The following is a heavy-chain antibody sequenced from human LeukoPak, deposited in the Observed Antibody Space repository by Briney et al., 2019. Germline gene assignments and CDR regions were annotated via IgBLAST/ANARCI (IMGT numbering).Heavy chain of an antibody. V-gene: IGHV4-34*01. CDR2: INHSGST. CDR1: GGSISGYY. CDR3: ARDRTTVAGTQELGY. J-gene: IGHJ4*02. Sequence: KPSETLSLTCAVYGGSISGYYWSWIRQPPGKGLEWIGEINHSGSTNYNPSLKSRVTISVDTSKNQFSLKLSSVTAADTAVYYCARDRTTVAGTQELGYWGQGTLVTVSS. D-gene: IGHD6-19*01.